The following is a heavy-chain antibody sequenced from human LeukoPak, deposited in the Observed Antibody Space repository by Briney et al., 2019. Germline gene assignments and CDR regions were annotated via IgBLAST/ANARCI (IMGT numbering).Heavy chain of an antibody. CDR3: EGTYYQDSSDDY. J-gene: IGHJ4*02. D-gene: IGHD3-22*01. CDR1: GFTFRSYA. Sequence: GGSLRLACAASGFTFRSYAMSWVRQAPGKGLEWVLAISGSGTSTYYADSVKGRFTISRDNSKNTLYLQMNSLRAEDTAVYYCEGTYYQDSSDDYWGQDTVVTVSS. V-gene: IGHV3-23*01. CDR2: ISGSGTST.